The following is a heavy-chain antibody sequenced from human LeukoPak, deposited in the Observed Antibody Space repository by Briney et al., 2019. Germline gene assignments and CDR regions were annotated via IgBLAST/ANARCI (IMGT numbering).Heavy chain of an antibody. CDR2: IDHSGST. V-gene: IGHV4-30-2*01. D-gene: IGHD3-10*01. CDR3: ARGRGFGELLFDY. Sequence: SETLSLTCSVSGDSISSGGYFWTWIRQPPGKGLEWIGYIDHSGSTYYNPSLKSRVTISVDTSKNQFSLKLSSVTAADTAVYYCARGRGFGELLFDYWGQGTLVTVSS. J-gene: IGHJ4*02. CDR1: GDSISSGGYF.